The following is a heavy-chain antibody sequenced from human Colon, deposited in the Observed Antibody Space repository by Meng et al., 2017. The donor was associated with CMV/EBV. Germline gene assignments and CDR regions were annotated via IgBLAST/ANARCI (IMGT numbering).Heavy chain of an antibody. CDR1: GYPFSDYH. CDR3: ARDPSGSRVPFDY. V-gene: IGHV1-2*02. CDR2: INSNSGAT. J-gene: IGHJ4*02. Sequence: QVQLVQSVAEWKKPGASVKVSCKTSGYPFSDYHIHWVRQAPGQGLEWMGWINSNSGATDYAQKFQGRFTMTRDTSITTVYMELSSLRSDDTAVYYCARDPSGSRVPFDYWGQGSLVTVSS. D-gene: IGHD1-26*01.